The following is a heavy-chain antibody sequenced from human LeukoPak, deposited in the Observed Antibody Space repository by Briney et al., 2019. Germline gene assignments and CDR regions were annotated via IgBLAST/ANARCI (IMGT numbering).Heavy chain of an antibody. CDR2: IFYSGRS. CDR3: ARHLYSSGSLDC. J-gene: IGHJ4*02. V-gene: IGHV4-39*01. Sequence: SETLSLTCTVSGGSINSSTYYWAWIRQPPGKGLEWIGTIFYSGRSYYNPSLKSRVTISVDTSKNHFSLKLSSVTAADTAVYYCARHLYSSGSLDCWGQGTLVTVSS. D-gene: IGHD6-19*01. CDR1: GGSINSSTYY.